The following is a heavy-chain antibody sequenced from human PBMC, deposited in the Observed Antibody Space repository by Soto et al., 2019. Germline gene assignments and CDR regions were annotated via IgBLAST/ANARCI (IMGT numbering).Heavy chain of an antibody. CDR1: GFTLDKYT. CDR2: SFSSGGT. Sequence: GGSLRLSCAAFGFTLDKYTMGWVRQAPGKGLEWVAESFSSGGTQYADSVKGRFTISRDNSRNMVFLQMNGLRVEDTALYYCARDREPDGIWTFDSWGQGALVPVSS. CDR3: ARDREPDGIWTFDS. V-gene: IGHV3-53*01. J-gene: IGHJ4*02. D-gene: IGHD3-9*01.